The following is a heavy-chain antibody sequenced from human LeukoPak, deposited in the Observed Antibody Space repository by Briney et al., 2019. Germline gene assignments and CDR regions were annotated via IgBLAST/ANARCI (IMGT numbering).Heavy chain of an antibody. J-gene: IGHJ4*02. V-gene: IGHV3-7*01. CDR3: ASAASYGDYFGY. Sequence: GGSLRLSCAASGFTFSSYWMSWVRQAPGKGLEWVANIKQDGSEKYDVDSVKGRFTISRDNAKNSLYLQMNSLRAEDTAVYYCASAASYGDYFGYWGQGTLVTVSS. D-gene: IGHD4-17*01. CDR2: IKQDGSEK. CDR1: GFTFSSYW.